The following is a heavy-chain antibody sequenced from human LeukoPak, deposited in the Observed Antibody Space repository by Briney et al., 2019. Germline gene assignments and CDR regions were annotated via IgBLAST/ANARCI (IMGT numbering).Heavy chain of an antibody. CDR3: ARHGQTTGPTGNFDY. D-gene: IGHD4-17*01. CDR2: IYTSGST. V-gene: IGHV4-4*09. J-gene: IGHJ4*02. CDR1: GGSISSYY. Sequence: PSETLSLTCTVSGGSISSYYWSWVRQPPGKGLEWIGYIYTSGSTNYNPSLKSRVTISVDTSKNQCSLKPSSVTAADTAVYYCARHGQTTGPTGNFDYWGQGTLVTVSS.